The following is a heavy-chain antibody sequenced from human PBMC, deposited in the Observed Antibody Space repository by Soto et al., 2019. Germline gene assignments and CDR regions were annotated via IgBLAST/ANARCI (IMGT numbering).Heavy chain of an antibody. V-gene: IGHV3-21*01. CDR1: GFTFSSYS. J-gene: IGHJ5*01. CDR2: ISSSSSYI. Sequence: GGSLRLSCAASGFTFSSYSMNWVRQAPGKGLEWVSSISSSSSYIYYADSVKGRFTISGDNAKNSLSLQMNSLRAEDTAVYYYGRDVFLRNGGHVSSSVPWAQRSLVIVSS. CDR3: GRDVFLRNGGHVSSSVP. D-gene: IGHD6-6*01.